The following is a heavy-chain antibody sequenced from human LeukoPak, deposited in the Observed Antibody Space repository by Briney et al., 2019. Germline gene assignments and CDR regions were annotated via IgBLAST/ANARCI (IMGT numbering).Heavy chain of an antibody. CDR2: ISGSGTDT. V-gene: IGHV3-23*01. CDR1: GYTFSSYA. CDR3: ATTLTPYWYFDL. J-gene: IGHJ2*01. Sequence: GGSLRLSCAASGYTFSSYAMTWVRQAPGKGLEWVSSISGSGTDTYYADSGKGRFTISRDNSKNTLYLQMNSLRAEDTAIYYCATTLTPYWYFDLWGRGTLVTVSS.